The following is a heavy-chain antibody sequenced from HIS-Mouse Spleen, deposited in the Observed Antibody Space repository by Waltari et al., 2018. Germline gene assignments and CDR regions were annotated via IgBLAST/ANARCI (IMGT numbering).Heavy chain of an antibody. CDR3: ARDGGTGDFDY. CDR1: GFTFSSYC. D-gene: IGHD7-27*01. V-gene: IGHV3-7*01. CDR2: IKQDGSEK. Sequence: EVQLVESGGGLVQPGGSLRLSCAASGFTFSSYCMSWFRQAPGKGLEWVANIKQDGSEKYYVDSVKGRFTISRDNAKNSLYLQMNSLRAEDTAVYYCARDGGTGDFDYWGQGTLVTVSS. J-gene: IGHJ4*02.